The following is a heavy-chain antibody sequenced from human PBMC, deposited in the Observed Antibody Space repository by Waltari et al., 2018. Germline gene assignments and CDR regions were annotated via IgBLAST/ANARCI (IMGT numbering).Heavy chain of an antibody. CDR1: GFTFSSYA. D-gene: IGHD6-13*01. V-gene: IGHV3-23*04. CDR3: AKALTLSSTWDMH. J-gene: IGHJ4*02. CDR2: IRGNGANT. Sequence: EVQLVESGGGLVQPGGSLRLSCAASGFTFSSYAMSWVRQVPGKVLEWVSSIRGNGANTYYADSVKGRFTISRDNSKNTLFLQMDSLRAEDTAVYYCAKALTLSSTWDMHWGQGTLVTVSS.